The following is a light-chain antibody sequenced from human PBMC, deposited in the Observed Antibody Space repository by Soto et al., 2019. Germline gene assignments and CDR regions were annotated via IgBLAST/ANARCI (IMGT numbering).Light chain of an antibody. J-gene: IGKJ1*01. Sequence: DIQMTQSPSSLSASVGDRVTITCRASENIARYLNWYQHRPGKAPELLISAASSLQSGVPSRCSGGGSGTDFTLPISSLEPEDVATYYCQPSYSNPQPFGQATQVEIK. CDR1: ENIARY. V-gene: IGKV1-39*01. CDR3: QPSYSNPQP. CDR2: AAS.